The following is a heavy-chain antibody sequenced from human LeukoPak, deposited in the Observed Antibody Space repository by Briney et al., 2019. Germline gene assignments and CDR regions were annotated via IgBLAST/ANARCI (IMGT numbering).Heavy chain of an antibody. CDR1: GYTFTSYY. V-gene: IGHV1-46*01. Sequence: GASVKVSCTASGYTFTSYYMHWVRQAPGQGLEWMGIINPSGGSTSYAQKFQGRVTMTRDTSTSTVYMELSSLRSEDTAVYYCAKAQGCYSGSGGSCYPNYYYYYGMDVWGQGTTVTVSS. J-gene: IGHJ6*02. D-gene: IGHD2-15*01. CDR3: AKAQGCYSGSGGSCYPNYYYYYGMDV. CDR2: INPSGGST.